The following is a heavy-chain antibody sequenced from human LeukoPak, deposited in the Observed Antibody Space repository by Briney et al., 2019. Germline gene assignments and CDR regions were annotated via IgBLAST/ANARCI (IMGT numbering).Heavy chain of an antibody. J-gene: IGHJ4*02. CDR3: ASLGYCSGGSRLRPDY. CDR1: GFTFSSYE. Sequence: GGSLRLSCAASGFTFSSYEMNWVRQAPGKGLEWVSYISSSGSTIYYADSVKGRFTISRDNAKNSLYLQMNSLRAEDTAVYYCASLGYCSGGSRLRPDYWGQGTLVTVSS. CDR2: ISSSGSTI. D-gene: IGHD2-15*01. V-gene: IGHV3-48*03.